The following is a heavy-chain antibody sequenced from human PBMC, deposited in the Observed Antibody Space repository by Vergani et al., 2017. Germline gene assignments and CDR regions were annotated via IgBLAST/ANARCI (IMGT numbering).Heavy chain of an antibody. V-gene: IGHV4-59*01. CDR2: IYYSGST. CDR3: AGGWAARTYNWFDP. CDR1: GGSISSYY. J-gene: IGHJ5*02. D-gene: IGHD6-6*01. Sequence: QVQLQESGPGLVKPSETLSLTCTVSGGSISSYYWSWIRQPPGKGLEWIGYIYYSGSTNYNPSLKSRVTISVNTSKNQFSRKLSSGTAADTAVYYCAGGWAARTYNWFDPWGQGTLVTVSS.